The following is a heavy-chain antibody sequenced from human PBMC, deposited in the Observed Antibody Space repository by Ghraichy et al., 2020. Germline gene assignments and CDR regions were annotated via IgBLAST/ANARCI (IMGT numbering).Heavy chain of an antibody. J-gene: IGHJ4*02. CDR3: SSRDDYDLWSGPT. Sequence: GGSLRLSCTAAGLTFGDYAMNWFRQAPGKGLEWVGLIRSKAYAGKTEYAASVKGRFTISRDESKSIAYLQMNSLKTEDTAVYYCSSRDDYDLWSGPTWGQGTRVTVSS. CDR1: GLTFGDYA. V-gene: IGHV3-49*03. D-gene: IGHD3-3*01. CDR2: IRSKAYAGKT.